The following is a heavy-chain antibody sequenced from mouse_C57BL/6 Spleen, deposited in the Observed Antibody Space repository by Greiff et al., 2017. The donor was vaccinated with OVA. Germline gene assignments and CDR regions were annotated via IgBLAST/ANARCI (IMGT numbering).Heavy chain of an antibody. J-gene: IGHJ2*01. CDR1: GYAFSSSW. CDR2: IYPGDGDT. CDR3: KIYYGSSFDD. Sequence: QVQLQQSGPELVKPGASVKISCKASGYAFSSSWMNWVKQRPGKGLEWIGRIYPGDGDTNYNGKFKGKATLTADKSSSTAYMQLSSLTSEDSAVYFCKIYYGSSFDDWGQGTTLTVSS. V-gene: IGHV1-82*01. D-gene: IGHD1-1*01.